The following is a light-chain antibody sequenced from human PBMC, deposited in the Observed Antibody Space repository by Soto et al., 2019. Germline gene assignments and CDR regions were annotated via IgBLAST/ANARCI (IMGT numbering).Light chain of an antibody. CDR1: SRDICGYIF. J-gene: IGLJ1*01. CDR2: DIN. CDR3: VSLTSSSTXGYV. Sequence: QSFLTQPASVSGSPVQSITVSCTGTSRDICGYIFFSWYQQNPGKAPKLMIYDINNRPSGVSKRFSGSKSGNTASLTISGLQAEDEADYYCVSLTSSSTXGYVVGTGNKVXV. V-gene: IGLV2-14*01.